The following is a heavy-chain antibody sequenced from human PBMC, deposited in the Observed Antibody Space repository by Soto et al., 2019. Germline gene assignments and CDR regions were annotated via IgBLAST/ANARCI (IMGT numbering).Heavy chain of an antibody. V-gene: IGHV1-8*01. J-gene: IGHJ4*02. CDR2: MNPNSGNT. Sequence: QVQLVQSGAEVKKPGASVKVSCKASGYTFTSYDINWVRQATGQGLEWMGWMNPNSGNTGYAQKFQGRVTMTRNTSISTAYMELSSLRSEDTAVYYCARGPSSPGYSSGWYVYWGQGTLFTVSS. D-gene: IGHD6-19*01. CDR1: GYTFTSYD. CDR3: ARGPSSPGYSSGWYVY.